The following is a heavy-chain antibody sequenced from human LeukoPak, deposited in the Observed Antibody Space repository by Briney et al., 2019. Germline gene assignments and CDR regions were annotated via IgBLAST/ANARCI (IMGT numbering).Heavy chain of an antibody. Sequence: GSLRLSCAASGFTFSSYALSWVRQAPGKGLEWVSGITDSGTGTYYADSVKGRFTISRDNSKNTLYLQMNSLRAEDTAVYYCAQDKDQYQLLFLFDYWGQGTLVTLSS. V-gene: IGHV3-23*01. CDR3: AQDKDQYQLLFLFDY. CDR1: GFTFSSYA. CDR2: ITDSGTGT. J-gene: IGHJ4*02. D-gene: IGHD2-2*01.